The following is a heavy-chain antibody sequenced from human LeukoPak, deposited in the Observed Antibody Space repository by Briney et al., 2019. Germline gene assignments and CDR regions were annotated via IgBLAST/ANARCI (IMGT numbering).Heavy chain of an antibody. D-gene: IGHD1-26*01. CDR3: ARARSGKWGFDY. Sequence: SETLSLTCTVSGGSISSSSYYWGWIRQPPGKGLEWIGSIYYSGSTYYNPSLKSRVAISVDTSKNQFSLKLSSVTAADTAVYYCARARSGKWGFDYWGQGTLVTVSS. CDR2: IYYSGST. J-gene: IGHJ4*02. CDR1: GGSISSSSYY. V-gene: IGHV4-39*07.